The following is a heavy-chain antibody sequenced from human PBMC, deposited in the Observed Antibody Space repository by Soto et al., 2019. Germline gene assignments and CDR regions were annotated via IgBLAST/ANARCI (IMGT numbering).Heavy chain of an antibody. J-gene: IGHJ4*02. Sequence: ASVKVSCTASGYTFTTFGISWVRQAPGQGLEWMGWISTYNDNTNYAQRLQGRVTMTTDTYTSTAYMELRSLTSDDTAVYYCARDGNNGGYFDYWGQGSLVTVSS. CDR2: ISTYNDNT. V-gene: IGHV1-18*01. D-gene: IGHD2-8*01. CDR3: ARDGNNGGYFDY. CDR1: GYTFTTFG.